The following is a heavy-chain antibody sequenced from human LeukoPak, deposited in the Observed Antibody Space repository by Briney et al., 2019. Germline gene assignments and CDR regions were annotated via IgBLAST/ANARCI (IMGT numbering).Heavy chain of an antibody. Sequence: GGSLRLSCAASGFIFSRAWMSWIRQAPGKGLEWVGRIKSNAAGGTSDFTAPVRGRFTISRDDSKSTLYLEMNNLKAEDTAVYYCTEMNDKGAFNIWGQGTMVTVSS. J-gene: IGHJ3*02. CDR2: IKSNAAGGTS. D-gene: IGHD1-1*01. V-gene: IGHV3-15*01. CDR1: GFIFSRAW. CDR3: TEMNDKGAFNI.